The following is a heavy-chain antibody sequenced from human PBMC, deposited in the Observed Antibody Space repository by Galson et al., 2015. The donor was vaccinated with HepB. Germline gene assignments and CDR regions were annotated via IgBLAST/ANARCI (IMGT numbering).Heavy chain of an antibody. J-gene: IGHJ4*02. CDR3: AKDGRGCSAGNCPFDY. CDR2: MPYDGSNY. D-gene: IGHD2-15*01. Sequence: SLRLSCAASGFSFRTYDMHWVRQAPGQGLEWVAVMPYDGSNYYYADSVKGRFTISRDNSKNTLYLEMNSLRAEDTAVYYCAKDGRGCSAGNCPFDYWGQGTLVTVSS. CDR1: GFSFRTYD. V-gene: IGHV3-30*18.